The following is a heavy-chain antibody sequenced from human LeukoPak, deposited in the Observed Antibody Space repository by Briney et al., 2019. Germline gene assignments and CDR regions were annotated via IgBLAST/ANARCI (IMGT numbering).Heavy chain of an antibody. V-gene: IGHV1-69*13. CDR2: IIPIFGTA. CDR1: GGTFSSYA. CDR3: ARGGFGELSFWFDP. D-gene: IGHD3-10*01. J-gene: IGHJ5*02. Sequence: SVKVSCKASGGTFSSYAISWVRQAPGQGLEWMGGIIPIFGTANYAQKFQGRVTITADESTSTAYMELSSLRSEDTAVYYCARGGFGELSFWFDPWGQGTLVTVSS.